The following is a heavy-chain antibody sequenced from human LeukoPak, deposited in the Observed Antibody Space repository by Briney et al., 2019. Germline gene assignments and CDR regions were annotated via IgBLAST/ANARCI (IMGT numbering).Heavy chain of an antibody. CDR2: ISTTSTYI. CDR1: GXTFSSYS. J-gene: IGHJ4*02. V-gene: IGHV3-21*01. Sequence: GGSLRLSWAASGXTFSSYSMNWVRQAPGKGLEWVSSISTTSTYIYHADSVKGRFTISRDNAKNSLYLQMNSLRAEDTAVYYCAKDLGPTAPYYDNWGQGILVTVSS. CDR3: AKDLGPTAPYYDN.